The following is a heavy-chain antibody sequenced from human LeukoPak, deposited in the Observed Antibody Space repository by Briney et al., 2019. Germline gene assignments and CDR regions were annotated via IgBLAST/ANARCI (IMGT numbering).Heavy chain of an antibody. Sequence: GRSLRLSCAASGFTFDDYAMHWVRQAPGKGLEWVSGISWNSGSIGYADSVKGRFTISRDNAKNSLYLQMNSLRAEDTALYYCAKGSYGDYVVGYFDYWGQGTLVTVSS. CDR1: GFTFDDYA. D-gene: IGHD4-17*01. V-gene: IGHV3-9*01. CDR3: AKGSYGDYVVGYFDY. J-gene: IGHJ4*02. CDR2: ISWNSGSI.